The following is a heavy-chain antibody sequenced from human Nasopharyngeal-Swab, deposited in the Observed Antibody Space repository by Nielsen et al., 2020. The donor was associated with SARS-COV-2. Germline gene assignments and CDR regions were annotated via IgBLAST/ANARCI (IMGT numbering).Heavy chain of an antibody. CDR3: ARGPQGIDV. CDR1: GYTFSDFY. Sequence: ASVKVSCKASGYTFSDFYIHWVRQAPAQGLEWMGRVNSKDGDTIYAQRFQGRVTMTRNTSINTAYMELSSLGSEDTAVYYCARGPQGIDVWGQGTAVIVSS. CDR2: VNSKDGDT. V-gene: IGHV1-2*06. D-gene: IGHD3-3*02. J-gene: IGHJ6*02.